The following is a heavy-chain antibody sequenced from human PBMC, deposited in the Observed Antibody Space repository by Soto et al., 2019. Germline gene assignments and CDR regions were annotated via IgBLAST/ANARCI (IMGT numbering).Heavy chain of an antibody. J-gene: IGHJ6*03. CDR3: AEENSYCSSPSGPPYYYMDV. V-gene: IGHV1-58*02. Sequence: ASVKVSCKASGFTFTSSAMQWVRQARGQRLEWIGWIVVGSGNTNYAQKFQERVTITRDMSTSTAYMELSSLRSEDTAVYYCAEENSYCSSPSGPPYYYMDVWGKGPPVTFSS. CDR1: GFTFTSSA. CDR2: IVVGSGNT. D-gene: IGHD2-2*01.